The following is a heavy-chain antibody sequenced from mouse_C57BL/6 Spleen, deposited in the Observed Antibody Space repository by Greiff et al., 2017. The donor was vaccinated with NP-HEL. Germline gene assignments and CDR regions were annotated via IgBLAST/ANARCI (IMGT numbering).Heavy chain of an antibody. CDR1: GYAFSSSW. Sequence: QVQLQQSGPELVKPGASVKISCKASGYAFSSSWMNWVKQRPGKGLEWIGRIYPGDGDTNYNGKFKGKATLTADKSSSTVYMQLSSLTSEDSAVYFCARHYGSSWYFDVWGTGTTVTVSS. CDR3: ARHYGSSWYFDV. J-gene: IGHJ1*03. CDR2: IYPGDGDT. V-gene: IGHV1-82*01. D-gene: IGHD1-1*01.